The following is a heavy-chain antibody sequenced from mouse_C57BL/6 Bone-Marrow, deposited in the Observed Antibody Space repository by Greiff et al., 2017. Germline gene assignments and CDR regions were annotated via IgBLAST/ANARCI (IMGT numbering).Heavy chain of an antibody. CDR1: GYTFTSYG. Sequence: VQLQQSGAELARPGASVKLSCKASGYTFTSYGISWVKQRTGQGLEWIGEIYPRSGNTYYNEKFKGKATLTADKSSSTAYMVLRSLTSEYSAVYFCASYDSYFYYLDYWGQGTTLTVSS. J-gene: IGHJ2*01. D-gene: IGHD2-3*01. CDR2: IYPRSGNT. V-gene: IGHV1-81*01. CDR3: ASYDSYFYYLDY.